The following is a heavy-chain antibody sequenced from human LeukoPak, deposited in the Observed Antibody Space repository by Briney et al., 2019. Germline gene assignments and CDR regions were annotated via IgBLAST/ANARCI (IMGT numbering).Heavy chain of an antibody. J-gene: IGHJ4*02. V-gene: IGHV4-59*01. CDR3: ARDRFPGAVAGANY. CDR2: INYSGST. D-gene: IGHD6-19*01. Sequence: PSETLSLTCTVSGGSISSYYWSWIRQPPGKGLEWIGYINYSGSTNYNPSLKTRVTISVDTSKNQFSLKLISVTAADTAVYYCARDRFPGAVAGANYWGQGTLVTVSS. CDR1: GGSISSYY.